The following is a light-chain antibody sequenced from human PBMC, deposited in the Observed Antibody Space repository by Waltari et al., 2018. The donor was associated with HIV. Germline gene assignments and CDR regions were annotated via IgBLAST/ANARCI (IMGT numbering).Light chain of an antibody. CDR1: SSHIGAGYA. Sequence: QSVLTQPPSVSGAPGQRVTISCTGSSSHIGAGYAVHWYQQLPGTAPKLLIYGNSNRPSGVPDRFSGSKSGTSASLAITGLQAEDEADYYCQSYDSSLSGSEVFGGGTKLTVL. J-gene: IGLJ2*01. CDR2: GNS. CDR3: QSYDSSLSGSEV. V-gene: IGLV1-40*01.